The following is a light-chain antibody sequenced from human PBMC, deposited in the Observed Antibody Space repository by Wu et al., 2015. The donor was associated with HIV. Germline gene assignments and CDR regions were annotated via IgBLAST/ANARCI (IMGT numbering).Light chain of an antibody. J-gene: IGKJ1*01. Sequence: EIVMTQSPATLSVSPGVRATLSCRASQSVSSSDLAWYQQKPGQAPRLLIYGASTRATGVPVRFSGSGSGTEFTLTISSLQSEDFAVYYCQQYNYWPRTFGQGTKVEIK. CDR3: QQYNYWPRT. CDR1: QSVSSSD. CDR2: GAS. V-gene: IGKV3-15*01.